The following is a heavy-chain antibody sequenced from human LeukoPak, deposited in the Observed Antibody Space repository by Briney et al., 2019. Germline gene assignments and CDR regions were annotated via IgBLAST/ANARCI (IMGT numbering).Heavy chain of an antibody. CDR1: GYTFTGYY. V-gene: IGHV1-2*02. CDR2: INPNSGGT. Sequence: ASVKVSCKASGYTFTGYYMHWVRQAPGQGLEWMGWINPNSGGTKYAQKFQGRVTITRDTSASTAYMELSSLRSEDTAVYYCAKGYCSSTSCRLYYFDYWGQGTLVTVSS. D-gene: IGHD2-2*01. J-gene: IGHJ4*02. CDR3: AKGYCSSTSCRLYYFDY.